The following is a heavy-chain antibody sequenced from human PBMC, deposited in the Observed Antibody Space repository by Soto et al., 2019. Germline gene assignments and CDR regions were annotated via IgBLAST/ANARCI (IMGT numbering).Heavy chain of an antibody. CDR1: GGSFSGYY. J-gene: IGHJ2*01. V-gene: IGHV4-34*01. CDR3: ARGTREGWYFDL. CDR2: INHSGST. Sequence: QVQLQQWGAGLLKPSETLSLTCAVYGGSFSGYYWSWIRQPPGQGLEWIGEINHSGSTNYNPSLNCRVTISVDTSKNQFSLKLSSVTAADTAVYYCARGTREGWYFDLWGRGTPVTVSS.